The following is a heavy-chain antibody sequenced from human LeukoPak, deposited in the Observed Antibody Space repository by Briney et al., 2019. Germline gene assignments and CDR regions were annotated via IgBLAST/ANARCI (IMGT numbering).Heavy chain of an antibody. Sequence: GGSLRLSCAASGFTFSSYGMSWVRQAPGKGLEWVSAISGSGGSTYYADSVKGRFTISRDNSKNTLYLQMNSLRAEDTAVYYCARDGRHISYYDSSGYYGVDYWGQGTLVTVSS. CDR1: GFTFSSYG. J-gene: IGHJ4*02. D-gene: IGHD3-22*01. CDR3: ARDGRHISYYDSSGYYGVDY. CDR2: ISGSGGST. V-gene: IGHV3-23*01.